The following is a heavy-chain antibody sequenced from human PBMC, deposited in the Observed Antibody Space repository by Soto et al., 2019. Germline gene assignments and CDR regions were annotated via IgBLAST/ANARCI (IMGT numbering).Heavy chain of an antibody. V-gene: IGHV1-2*04. CDR1: GFSFTGYY. CDR3: ARRYGGNFDY. Sequence: ASVKVSCKTSGFSFTGYYIYWVRQAPGQGLEWMGSINPSSGGAKYAQKFQGWVTMTRDTSIKTAYMELSRLKSDDTAVYYCARRYGGNFDYWGQGTLVTVSS. CDR2: INPSSGGA. D-gene: IGHD3-16*01. J-gene: IGHJ4*02.